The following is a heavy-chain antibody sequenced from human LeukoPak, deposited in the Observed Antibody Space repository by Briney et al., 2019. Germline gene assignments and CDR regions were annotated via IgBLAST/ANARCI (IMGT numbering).Heavy chain of an antibody. CDR2: ISSTGGTT. CDR1: GITFSSYG. Sequence: GGSLRLSCAASGITFSSYGMGWVRQAPGKGLEWVSSISSTGGTTYYADSVKGRFTISRDNAKNSLYLQMNSLRAEDTAVYYCAELGLTMIGGVWGKGTTVTISS. D-gene: IGHD3-10*02. V-gene: IGHV3-23*01. J-gene: IGHJ6*04. CDR3: AELGLTMIGGV.